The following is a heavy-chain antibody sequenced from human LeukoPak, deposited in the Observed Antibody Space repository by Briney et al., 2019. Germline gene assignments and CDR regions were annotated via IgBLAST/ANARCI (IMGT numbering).Heavy chain of an antibody. Sequence: SETLSLTCTVSGGSISSYYWSWIRQPPGKGLEWIGYIYHSGSTNYNPSLKSRVTISGDTSKNQFSLKLSSVTAADTAVYYCARVSRDGYNWDDFDYWGQGTLVTVSS. V-gene: IGHV4-59*01. CDR3: ARVSRDGYNWDDFDY. J-gene: IGHJ4*02. CDR2: IYHSGST. CDR1: GGSISSYY. D-gene: IGHD5-24*01.